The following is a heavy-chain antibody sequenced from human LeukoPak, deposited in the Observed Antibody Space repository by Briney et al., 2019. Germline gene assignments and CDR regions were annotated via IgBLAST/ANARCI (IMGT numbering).Heavy chain of an antibody. CDR2: TSGSALST. CDR1: GFTFRNNA. V-gene: IGHV3-23*01. J-gene: IGHJ5*02. CDR3: ANIMSPCFSGTDWFDP. Sequence: GGSLRLSCAASGFTFRNNAMTWVRQAPGKGLEWVSATSGSALSTYYADSVKGRFTISRDNSKNMLYLQMKSLRAEDTAVYYCANIMSPCFSGTDWFDPWGQGTLVTVSS. D-gene: IGHD5-12*01.